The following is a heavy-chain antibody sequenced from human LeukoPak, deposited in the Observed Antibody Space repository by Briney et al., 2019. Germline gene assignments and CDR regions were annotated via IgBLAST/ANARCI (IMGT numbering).Heavy chain of an antibody. J-gene: IGHJ4*02. CDR3: ARRSSGSPPYYFDS. Sequence: GGSLRLSCAASGFSFSSYWMHWVRHAPGKGLVWVARINSDGSTTNYADYVKGRFTISRDNAKNTLYLQMNSLRAEDTAVYYCARRSSGSPPYYFDSWGQGTLVTVSS. V-gene: IGHV3-74*01. D-gene: IGHD1-26*01. CDR2: INSDGSTT. CDR1: GFSFSSYW.